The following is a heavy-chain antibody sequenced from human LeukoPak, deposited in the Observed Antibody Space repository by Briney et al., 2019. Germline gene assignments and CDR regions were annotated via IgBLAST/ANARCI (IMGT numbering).Heavy chain of an antibody. J-gene: IGHJ6*03. Sequence: SLILSCAASGFNFENYCMHWVRQAPGKALEWVSGIGLSGDYIAYADSVKGRFTISRDDAKNSLYLQKSSLRPEDTALYYCTKDMRGPYYYYYMDVWGKGTTVTVSS. CDR1: GFNFENYC. V-gene: IGHV3-9*01. CDR2: IGLSGDYI. CDR3: TKDMRGPYYYYYMDV. D-gene: IGHD3-10*01.